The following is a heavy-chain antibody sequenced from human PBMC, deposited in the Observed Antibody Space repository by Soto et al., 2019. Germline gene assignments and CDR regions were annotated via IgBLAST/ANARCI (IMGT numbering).Heavy chain of an antibody. CDR3: ARHERGYSYAPAEDY. CDR2: IIPIFGTA. D-gene: IGHD5-18*01. Sequence: QVQLVQSGAEVKKPGSSVKVSCKASGGTFSSYAISWVRQAPGQGLEWMGGIIPIFGTANYAQKFQGRVTIXEDXSXSTAYMELSSLRSEDTAVYYCARHERGYSYAPAEDYWGQGTLVTVSS. J-gene: IGHJ4*02. CDR1: GGTFSSYA. V-gene: IGHV1-69*12.